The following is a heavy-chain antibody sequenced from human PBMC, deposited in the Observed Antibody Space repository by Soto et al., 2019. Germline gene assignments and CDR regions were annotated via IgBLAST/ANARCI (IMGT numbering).Heavy chain of an antibody. CDR2: ISSNGGST. V-gene: IGHV3-64*01. Sequence: PGGSLRLSCASSGFPFSSSAMHWVRQAPGKGLEYVSAISSNGGSTYYANSVKGRFTISRDNSKNTLYLHMGSLRAEDMAVYYCARGPGYYFDYWSQGT. J-gene: IGHJ4*02. CDR3: ARGPGYYFDY. CDR1: GFPFSSSA.